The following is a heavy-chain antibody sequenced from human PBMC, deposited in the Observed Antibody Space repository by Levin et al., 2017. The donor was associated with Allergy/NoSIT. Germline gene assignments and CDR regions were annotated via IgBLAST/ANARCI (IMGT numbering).Heavy chain of an antibody. Sequence: GGSLRLSCAASGFTVSSNYMSWVRQAPGKGLEWVSVIYSGGSTYYADSVKGRFTISRDNSKNTLYLQMNSLRAEDTAVYYCAREARYYDYIWGSYRQERYFDYWGQGTLVTVSS. CDR1: GFTVSSNY. CDR2: IYSGGST. D-gene: IGHD3-16*02. V-gene: IGHV3-53*01. CDR3: AREARYYDYIWGSYRQERYFDY. J-gene: IGHJ4*02.